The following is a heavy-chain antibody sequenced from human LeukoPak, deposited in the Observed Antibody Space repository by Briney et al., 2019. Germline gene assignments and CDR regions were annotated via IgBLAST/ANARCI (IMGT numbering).Heavy chain of an antibody. CDR2: IIPIFGTA. CDR1: GYTFTNYY. CDR3: ARSTMVRGVIIRWFDP. J-gene: IGHJ5*02. D-gene: IGHD3-10*01. Sequence: GASVKVSCKASGYTFTNYYIHWVRQAPGQGLEWMGGIIPIFGTANYAQKFQGRVTITADESTSTAYMELSSLRSEDTAVYYCARSTMVRGVIIRWFDPWGQGNPVTVSS. V-gene: IGHV1-69*13.